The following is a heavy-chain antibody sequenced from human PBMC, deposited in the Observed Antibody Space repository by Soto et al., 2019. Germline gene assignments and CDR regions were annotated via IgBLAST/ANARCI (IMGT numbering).Heavy chain of an antibody. Sequence: GGSLRLSCAASGFTFSDHYMDWVRQAPGKGLEWVGRTRNKANSYTTEYAASVKGRFTISRDDSKNSLYLQMNSLKTEDTAVYYCARDLGRSDYWGQGTLVTVSS. CDR1: GFTFSDHY. J-gene: IGHJ4*02. V-gene: IGHV3-72*01. D-gene: IGHD1-26*01. CDR3: ARDLGRSDY. CDR2: TRNKANSYTT.